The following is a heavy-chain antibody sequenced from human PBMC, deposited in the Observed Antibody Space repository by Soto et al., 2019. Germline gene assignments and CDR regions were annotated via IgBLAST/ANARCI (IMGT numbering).Heavy chain of an antibody. Sequence: QVQLQESGPGLVKPSQTLSLTCIVSGGAINNRDSSWSWIRQHPGKAREWIGNIFYSGSTDYNPSLKGRLTISIDTSKNEFSLKLTSVTAADTAVYYCARDRPAFKSFGSGMDVWGQGTTVTVSS. D-gene: IGHD3-16*01. CDR2: IFYSGST. CDR1: GGAINNRDSS. J-gene: IGHJ6*02. CDR3: ARDRPAFKSFGSGMDV. V-gene: IGHV4-31*03.